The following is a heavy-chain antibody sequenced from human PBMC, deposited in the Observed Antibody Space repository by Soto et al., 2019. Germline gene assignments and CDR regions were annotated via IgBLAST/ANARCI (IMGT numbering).Heavy chain of an antibody. V-gene: IGHV1-46*01. Sequence: GASVKVSCKASGYTFTSYYMHWVRQAPGQGLEWMGIINPSGGSTSYAQKFQGRVTMTRDTSTSTVYMELSSLRSEDTAVYYCARDHETGLLWFGVLNAGAWFDPWGQGTLVTVSS. J-gene: IGHJ5*02. CDR1: GYTFTSYY. CDR2: INPSGGST. D-gene: IGHD3-10*01. CDR3: ARDHETGLLWFGVLNAGAWFDP.